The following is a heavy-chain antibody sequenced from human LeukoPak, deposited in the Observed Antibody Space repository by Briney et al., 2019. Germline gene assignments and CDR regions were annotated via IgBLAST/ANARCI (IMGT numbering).Heavy chain of an antibody. J-gene: IGHJ6*03. CDR1: DGSISSSSYY. CDR3: ARVSSGWTNYYYYYYMDV. Sequence: KASETLSLTCTVSDGSISSSSYYWGWTRQPPGKGLEWIGSIYYSGSTYYNPSLKSRVTISVDTSKNQFSLKLSSVTAADTAVYYCARVSSGWTNYYYYYYMDVWGKGTTVTVSS. D-gene: IGHD6-19*01. V-gene: IGHV4-39*07. CDR2: IYYSGST.